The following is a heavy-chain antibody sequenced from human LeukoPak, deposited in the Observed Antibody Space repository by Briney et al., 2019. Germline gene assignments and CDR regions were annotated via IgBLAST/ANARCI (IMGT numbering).Heavy chain of an antibody. CDR3: ARDLKPYYYDSSGYLDY. CDR1: GFTFSSYG. J-gene: IGHJ4*02. V-gene: IGHV3-33*01. Sequence: GGSLRLSCAASGFTFSSYGMHWVRQAPGKGLEWVAVIWYDGSNKYYADSVKGRFTISRDNSKNTLYLQMNSLGAEDTAVYYCARDLKPYYYDSSGYLDYWGQGTLVTVSS. D-gene: IGHD3-22*01. CDR2: IWYDGSNK.